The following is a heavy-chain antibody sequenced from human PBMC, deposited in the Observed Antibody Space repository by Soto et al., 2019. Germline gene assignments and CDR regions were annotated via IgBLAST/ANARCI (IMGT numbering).Heavy chain of an antibody. Sequence: QSVPWTVSGGSIRSGGYYRSWIRQPPGKGLEWIGYIYYSGSTYYNPSLKSRVTISVDTSKNQVSLKLSSVTAADTAVYYCARDSVYVYDYWGQGTLVTGS. D-gene: IGHD3-16*01. CDR2: IYYSGST. J-gene: IGHJ4*02. CDR1: GGSIRSGGYY. V-gene: IGHV4-30-4*08. CDR3: ARDSVYVYDY.